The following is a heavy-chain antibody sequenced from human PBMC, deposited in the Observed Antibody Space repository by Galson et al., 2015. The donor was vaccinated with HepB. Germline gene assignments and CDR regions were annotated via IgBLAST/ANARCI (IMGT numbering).Heavy chain of an antibody. CDR3: ATDCQRAFRGGIGGLDV. V-gene: IGHV1-24*01. D-gene: IGHD3-10*01. Sequence: SVKVSCKVSGYTLTELPMHWVRQAPGKGLEWMGGFDPEDGKTIYAQKFQGRVTMTEDTSTDIAYMQLSSLRSDDTAVYYCATDCQRAFRGGIGGLDVWGQGTTVTVSS. CDR2: FDPEDGKT. J-gene: IGHJ6*02. CDR1: GYTLTELP.